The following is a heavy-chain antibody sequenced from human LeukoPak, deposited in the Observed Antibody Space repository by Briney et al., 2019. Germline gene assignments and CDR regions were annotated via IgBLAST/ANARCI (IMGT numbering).Heavy chain of an antibody. Sequence: SQTLSLTCTVSGGSISSGGYYWSWIRQPPGKGLEWIGYIYHSGSTYYNPSLKSRVTISVDRSKNQFSLKLSSVTAADTAVYYCTRGWSSGGAFDVWGLGTKVTVSS. CDR3: TRGWSSGGAFDV. D-gene: IGHD6-19*01. CDR2: IYHSGST. J-gene: IGHJ3*01. V-gene: IGHV4-30-2*01. CDR1: GGSISSGGYY.